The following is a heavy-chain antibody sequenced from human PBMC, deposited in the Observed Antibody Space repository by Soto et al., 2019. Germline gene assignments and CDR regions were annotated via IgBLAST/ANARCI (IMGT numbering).Heavy chain of an antibody. D-gene: IGHD2-15*01. CDR2: INAGNGNT. Sequence: ASVKVSCKASGYTFTSYAMHWVRQAPGQRLEWMGWINAGNGNTKYSQKFQGRVTITRDTSASTAYMELSSLRSEDTAVYYCASGGRYYYYYGMDVWGQGXTVTVS. CDR1: GYTFTSYA. V-gene: IGHV1-3*01. CDR3: ASGGRYYYYYGMDV. J-gene: IGHJ6*02.